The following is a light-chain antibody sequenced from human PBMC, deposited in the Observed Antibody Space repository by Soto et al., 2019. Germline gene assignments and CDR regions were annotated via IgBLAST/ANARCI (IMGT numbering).Light chain of an antibody. J-gene: IGLJ1*01. Sequence: QVVLTQPPSASGTPGQRVTISCSGSSSNIGSNTVNWYQQLPGTAPKLLIYNNNQRPSGVPDRFSGSKSGTSASLAISGLQSEDEADYYCAAWDDSLNGLVFGTGTKLTVL. CDR2: NNN. CDR1: SSNIGSNT. V-gene: IGLV1-44*01. CDR3: AAWDDSLNGLV.